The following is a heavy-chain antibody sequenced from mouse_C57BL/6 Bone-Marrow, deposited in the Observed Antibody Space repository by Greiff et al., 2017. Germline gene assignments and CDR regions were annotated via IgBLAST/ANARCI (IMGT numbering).Heavy chain of an antibody. V-gene: IGHV14-4*01. CDR3: TSTSYFDYDLDY. CDR1: GFNIKADY. D-gene: IGHD2-4*01. Sequence: EVQLQQSGAELVRPGASVKLSCTASGFNIKADYMHWVKQRHEQGLEWIGWIDPENGDTEYASKFQGKATMTVDKSSNTVYLELSRLTSDDAAVYYCTSTSYFDYDLDYWGQGTMVTVSA. J-gene: IGHJ3*01. CDR2: IDPENGDT.